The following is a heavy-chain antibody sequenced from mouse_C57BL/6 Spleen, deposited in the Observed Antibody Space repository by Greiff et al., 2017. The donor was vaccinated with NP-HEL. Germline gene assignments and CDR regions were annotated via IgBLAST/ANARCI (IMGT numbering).Heavy chain of an antibody. V-gene: IGHV1-26*01. CDR2: INPNNGGT. D-gene: IGHD4-1*01. CDR1: GYTFTDYY. J-gene: IGHJ4*01. CDR3: ARSNWVVDYYAMDY. Sequence: EVQLQQSGPELVKPGASVKISCKASGYTFTDYYMNWVKQSHGKSLEWIGDINPNNGGTSYNQKFKGKATLTVDKSSSTAYMELRSLTSEDSAVYYCARSNWVVDYYAMDYWGQGTSVTVSS.